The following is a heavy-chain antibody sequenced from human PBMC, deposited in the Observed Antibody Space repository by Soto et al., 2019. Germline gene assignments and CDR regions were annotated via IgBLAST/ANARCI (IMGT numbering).Heavy chain of an antibody. D-gene: IGHD6-13*01. V-gene: IGHV3-74*01. CDR3: AREKQQLVPNWFDP. Sequence: GGSLRLSCAASGFTFSSYWMHWVRQAPGKGLVWVSRINSDGSSTSYADSVKGRFTISRDNAKNTLYLQMNSLRAEDTAVYYCAREKQQLVPNWFDPWGQGTLVTVSS. CDR2: INSDGSST. J-gene: IGHJ5*02. CDR1: GFTFSSYW.